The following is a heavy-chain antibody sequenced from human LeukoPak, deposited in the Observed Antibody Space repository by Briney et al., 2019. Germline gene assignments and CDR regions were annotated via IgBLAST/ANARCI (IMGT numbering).Heavy chain of an antibody. V-gene: IGHV4-39*01. D-gene: IGHD1-7*01. CDR3: ARRKLELIDY. J-gene: IGHJ4*02. CDR2: IYYSGST. CDR1: GGSISSRSYY. Sequence: SETLSLTCTVSGGSISSRSYYWGWIRQPPGKGLEYIGSIYYSGSTYCNPSLKSRVTISVDTSKNQFSLKLSSVTAADTAVYYCARRKLELIDYWGQGTLVTVSS.